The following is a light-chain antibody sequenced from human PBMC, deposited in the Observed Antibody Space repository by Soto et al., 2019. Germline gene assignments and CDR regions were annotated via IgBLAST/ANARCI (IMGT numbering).Light chain of an antibody. CDR3: QQYNNWPLT. CDR1: QCVSRK. CDR2: GTS. J-gene: IGKJ1*01. Sequence: EIVITLSPSTLSFCPVDSATLSCRASQCVSRKLGWYQQKPGQAPRLLIYGTSTRAADAPARFSGGGSGTEFTLTISSLQSEDFAEYHCQQYNNWPLTFGQGTKVDIK. V-gene: IGKV3-15*01.